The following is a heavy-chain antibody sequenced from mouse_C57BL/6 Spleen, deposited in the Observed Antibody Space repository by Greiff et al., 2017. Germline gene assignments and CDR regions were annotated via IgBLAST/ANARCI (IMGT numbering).Heavy chain of an antibody. J-gene: IGHJ4*01. D-gene: IGHD1-1*01. V-gene: IGHV7-3*01. CDR1: GFTFTDYY. CDR2: IRNKANGYTT. Sequence: EVKLMESGGGLVQPGGSLSLSCAASGFTFTDYYMSWVRQPPGKALEWLGFIRNKANGYTTEYSASVKGRFTISRDNSQSILYLQMNALRAEDSATYYCARYPSLITTVVEGISYYAMDYWGQGTSVTVSS. CDR3: ARYPSLITTVVEGISYYAMDY.